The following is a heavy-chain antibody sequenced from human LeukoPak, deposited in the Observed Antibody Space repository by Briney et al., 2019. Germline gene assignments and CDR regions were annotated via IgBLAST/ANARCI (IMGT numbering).Heavy chain of an antibody. D-gene: IGHD2-15*01. Sequence: GGSLRLSCAASGFTFSSYGMHWVRQAPGKGLEWVAVISYDGSNKYYADSVKGRFTISGDNSKNTLYLQMNSLRAEDTAVYYCAKGLGYCSGGSCSTWGQGTLVTVSS. CDR2: ISYDGSNK. CDR1: GFTFSSYG. CDR3: AKGLGYCSGGSCST. J-gene: IGHJ5*02. V-gene: IGHV3-30*18.